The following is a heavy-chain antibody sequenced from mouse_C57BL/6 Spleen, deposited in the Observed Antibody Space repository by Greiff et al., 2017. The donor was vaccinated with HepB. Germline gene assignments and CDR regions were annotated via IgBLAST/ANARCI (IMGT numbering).Heavy chain of an antibody. CDR3: ARYRYYGSSAYWYFDV. D-gene: IGHD1-1*01. V-gene: IGHV7-3*01. J-gene: IGHJ1*03. CDR2: IRNKANGYTT. Sequence: DVHLVESGGGLVQPGGSLSLSCAASGFTFTDYYMSWVRQPPGKALEWLGFIRNKANGYTTEYSASVKGRITISRDNSQSILYLQMNALRAEDSATYYCARYRYYGSSAYWYFDVWGTGTTVTVSS. CDR1: GFTFTDYY.